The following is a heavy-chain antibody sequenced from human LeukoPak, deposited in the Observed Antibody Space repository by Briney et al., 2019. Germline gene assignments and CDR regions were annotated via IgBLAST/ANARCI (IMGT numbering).Heavy chain of an antibody. CDR1: GGTFSSYA. CDR2: IIPIFGTA. Sequence: SVKVSCKASGGTFSSYAISWVRQAPGQGLEWMGGIIPIFGTANYAQKFQGGVTITADESTSTAYMELSSLRSEDTAVYYCARYSSSSSWFDPWGQGTLVTVSS. D-gene: IGHD6-6*01. V-gene: IGHV1-69*13. J-gene: IGHJ5*02. CDR3: ARYSSSSSWFDP.